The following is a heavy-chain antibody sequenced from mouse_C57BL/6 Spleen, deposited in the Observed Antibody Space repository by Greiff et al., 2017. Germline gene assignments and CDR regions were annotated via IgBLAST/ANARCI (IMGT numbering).Heavy chain of an antibody. J-gene: IGHJ4*01. Sequence: QVQLQQSGPELVKPGASVKISCKASGYAFSSSWMNWVKQRPGQGLAWIGRIYPGDGDTNYNGKFKGKAPLTADKSSSTAYMQLSSLTSEDSAVEVCARGSSYLYAMDYWGQGTSVTVSS. V-gene: IGHV1-82*01. D-gene: IGHD1-1*01. CDR1: GYAFSSSW. CDR3: ARGSSYLYAMDY. CDR2: IYPGDGDT.